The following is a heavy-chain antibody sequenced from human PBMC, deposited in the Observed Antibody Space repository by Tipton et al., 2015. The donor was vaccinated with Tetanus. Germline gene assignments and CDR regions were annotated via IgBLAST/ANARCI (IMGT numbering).Heavy chain of an antibody. V-gene: IGHV4-31*11. CDR3: ATVGLVTASVKY. J-gene: IGHJ4*01. CDR2: IYYRGSI. D-gene: IGHD2-21*02. Sequence: TLSLTCAVSGISIGSANYYWSWIRHHPRKGLEWIGYIYYRGSIHYNPSLQSRVFISLDTSANQFSLKLNSVTAADTAVYYCATVGLVTASVKYWGQGTLVTVSS. CDR1: GISIGSANYY.